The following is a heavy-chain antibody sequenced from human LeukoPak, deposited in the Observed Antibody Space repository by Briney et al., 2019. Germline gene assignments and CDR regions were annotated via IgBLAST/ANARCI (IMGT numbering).Heavy chain of an antibody. D-gene: IGHD3-10*01. CDR1: GGSISSGSYY. V-gene: IGHV4-61*02. J-gene: IGHJ6*03. Sequence: SETLSLTCTVSGGSISSGSYYWSWIRQPAGKGLEWIGRIYTSGSTNYNPSLKSRVTISVDTSKNQFSLKPSSVTAADTAVYYCASDGSGSYDYYYYMDVWGKGTAVTVSS. CDR3: ASDGSGSYDYYYYMDV. CDR2: IYTSGST.